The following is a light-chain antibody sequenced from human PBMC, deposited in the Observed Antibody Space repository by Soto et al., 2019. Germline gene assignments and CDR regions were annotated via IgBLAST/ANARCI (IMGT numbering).Light chain of an antibody. V-gene: IGLV2-23*01. Sequence: QSALTQPASVSGSPGQSITISCTGTSSDVGSYNLVSWYQQHPGKAPKLMIYEGSKRPSGVSNRFSGSKSGNTASLTISGLQAEDEADYYCCSYAGSSTSVRVFGGGTQLTVL. CDR3: CSYAGSSTSVRV. CDR2: EGS. J-gene: IGLJ3*02. CDR1: SSDVGSYNL.